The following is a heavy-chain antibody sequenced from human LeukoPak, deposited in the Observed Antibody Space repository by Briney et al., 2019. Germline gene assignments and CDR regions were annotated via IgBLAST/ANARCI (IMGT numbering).Heavy chain of an antibody. CDR1: GGSFSGYY. V-gene: IGHV4-59*01. CDR2: IDHTGTT. CDR3: ARGRVSSSTWHSTYYYYFYMDV. Sequence: MSAETLSLTCAVYGGSFSGYYWSWIRQPPGKGLEWIGYIDHTGTTNYNPSLNSRVTISRDTSKNHFSLQLSSVTAADTAVYFCARGRVSSSTWHSTYYYYFYMDVWGKGTTVTVSS. J-gene: IGHJ6*03. D-gene: IGHD4-11*01.